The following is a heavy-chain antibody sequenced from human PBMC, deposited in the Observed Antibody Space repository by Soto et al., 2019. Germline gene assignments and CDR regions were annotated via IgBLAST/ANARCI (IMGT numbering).Heavy chain of an antibody. CDR2: IKSGGNT. CDR3: VRENYYYGMDV. V-gene: IGHV3-66*01. Sequence: EVQLVESGGGLVQPGGSLRLSCAASGFTVSTDWMYWVRQAPGKGLEWVSVIKSGGNTNYADSVEGRCSISRDNSKNTVYLQMNSLRGEDTAVYYCVRENYYYGMDVWGQGTRVTVSS. CDR1: GFTVSTDW. J-gene: IGHJ6*02.